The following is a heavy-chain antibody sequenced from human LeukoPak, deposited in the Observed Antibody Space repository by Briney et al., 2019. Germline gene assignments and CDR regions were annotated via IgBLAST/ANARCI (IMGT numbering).Heavy chain of an antibody. CDR3: AKAQTGRLLWFGEFPDAFDI. V-gene: IGHV3-7*01. CDR2: IKQEGSEQ. D-gene: IGHD3-10*01. Sequence: PGGSLRLSCAASGFTFSSYWMSWVRQAPGKGLEWVANIKQEGSEQYCVDSGKGRFTICRDNAKNSLYLQMNSMRAEDTAVYYCAKAQTGRLLWFGEFPDAFDIWGQGTMVTVSS. J-gene: IGHJ3*02. CDR1: GFTFSSYW.